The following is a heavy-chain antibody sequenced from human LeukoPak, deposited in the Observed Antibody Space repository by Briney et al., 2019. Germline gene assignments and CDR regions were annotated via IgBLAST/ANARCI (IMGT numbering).Heavy chain of an antibody. CDR1: GFTFSSYA. Sequence: GGSPRLSCAASGFTFSSYAMGWVRQAPGKGLEWFSSISATGVSTYFAASVRGRFTISRDNSKNTQYLQMNSLRAEDTAVYYCAKGSGRYGSGSFSDSWGQGTLVTVSS. V-gene: IGHV3-23*01. D-gene: IGHD3-10*01. CDR2: ISATGVST. J-gene: IGHJ5*01. CDR3: AKGSGRYGSGSFSDS.